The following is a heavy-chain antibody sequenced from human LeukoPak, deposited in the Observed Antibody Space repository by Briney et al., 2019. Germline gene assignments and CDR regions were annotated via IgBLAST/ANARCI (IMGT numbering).Heavy chain of an antibody. V-gene: IGHV3-9*01. CDR2: ISWNSGSI. D-gene: IGHD3-9*01. Sequence: LSGRSLRLSCAASGFTFDDYAMHWVRQAPGKGLEWVSGISWNSGSIGYADSVKGRFTISRDNSKNTLYVEMNTLRAEDTAVYYCAKWGDYDILTGYYVSDFWGQGTLVTVSS. J-gene: IGHJ4*02. CDR1: GFTFDDYA. CDR3: AKWGDYDILTGYYVSDF.